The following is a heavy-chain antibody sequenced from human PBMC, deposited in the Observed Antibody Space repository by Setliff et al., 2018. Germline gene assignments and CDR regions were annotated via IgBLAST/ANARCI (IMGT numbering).Heavy chain of an antibody. CDR2: IYTSWST. CDR3: ARMSGFQYIDV. Sequence: SETLSLTCSVSDDSISSRRYYWGWFRQPAGKELEWVGQIYTSWSTNYNPSLKSRVTISLDTSKNQFSLSLTSVTVADTAVYYCARMSGFQYIDVWGKGTTVTVSS. J-gene: IGHJ6*03. CDR1: DDSISSRRYY. D-gene: IGHD3-3*01. V-gene: IGHV4-61*09.